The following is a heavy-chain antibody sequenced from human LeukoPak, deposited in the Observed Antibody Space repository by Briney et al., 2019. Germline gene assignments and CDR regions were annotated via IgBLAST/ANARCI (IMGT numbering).Heavy chain of an antibody. CDR1: GGTFSSYA. Sequence: GASVKVSCKASGGTFSSYAISWVRQAPGQGLEWMGGIIPIFGTANYAQKFQGRVTITTDESTSTAYMELSSLRSEDTAVYYCARVGPKYNCTSPWWFDYWGQGTLVTVSS. V-gene: IGHV1-69*05. D-gene: IGHD1-20*01. J-gene: IGHJ4*02. CDR2: IIPIFGTA. CDR3: ARVGPKYNCTSPWWFDY.